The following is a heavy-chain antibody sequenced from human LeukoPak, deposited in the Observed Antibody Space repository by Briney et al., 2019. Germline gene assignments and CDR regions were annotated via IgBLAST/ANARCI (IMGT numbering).Heavy chain of an antibody. CDR2: IYTSGST. Sequence: SQTLSLTCTVSGGSITSGDYYWSWIRQPPGKGLEWIGYIYTSGSTNYNPSLKSRVTISVDTSKNQFSLKLSSVTAADTAVYYCARRSVTPYEDAFDIWGQGTMVTVSS. CDR1: GGSITSGDYY. V-gene: IGHV4-61*09. D-gene: IGHD3-22*01. J-gene: IGHJ3*02. CDR3: ARRSVTPYEDAFDI.